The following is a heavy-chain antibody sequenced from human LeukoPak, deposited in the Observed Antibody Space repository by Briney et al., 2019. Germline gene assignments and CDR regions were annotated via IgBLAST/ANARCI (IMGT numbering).Heavy chain of an antibody. J-gene: IGHJ6*02. V-gene: IGHV3-23*01. CDR2: ISGSGGST. CDR1: GFTFSSYA. Sequence: GGSLRLSCAASGFTFSSYAMSWVRQAPGKGLEWVSAISGSGGSTYYADSVKGRFTISRDNSKNTLYLQMNSLRAEDTAVYYCAKDGEYQLKGSYYGMDVWGQGTTVTVSS. CDR3: AKDGEYQLKGSYYGMDV. D-gene: IGHD2-2*01.